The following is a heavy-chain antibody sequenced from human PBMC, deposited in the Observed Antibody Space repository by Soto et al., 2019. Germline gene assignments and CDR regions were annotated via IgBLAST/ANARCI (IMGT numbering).Heavy chain of an antibody. CDR2: ISGSGGSP. Sequence: GGSLRLSCAASGFTFSAYTMSWVRRAPGKGLEWVSAISGSGGSPSYADSVQGRFSISRDNPKKTLYLQMNSLRAEDTAVYYCAKARCSTTNCYVPDYWGQGTLVTVSS. CDR1: GFTFSAYT. J-gene: IGHJ4*02. D-gene: IGHD2-2*01. V-gene: IGHV3-23*01. CDR3: AKARCSTTNCYVPDY.